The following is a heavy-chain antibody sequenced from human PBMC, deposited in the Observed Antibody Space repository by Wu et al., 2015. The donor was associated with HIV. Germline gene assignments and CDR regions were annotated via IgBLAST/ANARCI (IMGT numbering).Heavy chain of an antibody. CDR1: GYAFKTYG. D-gene: IGHD1-26*01. Sequence: QVQLVQSGSEVKKPGASVKVSCKASGYAFKTYGISWLRQAPGQGLEWMGWISGYNGNTNYAQNLQGRVTMTTDTSTSTVYMELSSLRSEDTAVYYCASLNLRGTYYYYYMDVWGKGTTVTVSS. V-gene: IGHV1-18*01. J-gene: IGHJ6*03. CDR2: ISGYNGNT. CDR3: ASLNLRGTYYYYYMDV.